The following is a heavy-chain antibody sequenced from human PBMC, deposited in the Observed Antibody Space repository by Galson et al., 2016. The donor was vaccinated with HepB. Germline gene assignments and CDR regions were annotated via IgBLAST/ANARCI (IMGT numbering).Heavy chain of an antibody. CDR2: IDHSGST. D-gene: IGHD1-26*01. V-gene: IGHV4-38-2*01. Sequence: TSGFYWGWIRQPPGKGLEWIWSIDHSGSTYYNPSLQSRVTISIDTSKNQFSLKVNSVTAADTAVYYCARSGIQYFWFDPWGQGTLVTVSS. CDR3: ARSGIQYFWFDP. J-gene: IGHJ5*02. CDR1: TSGFY.